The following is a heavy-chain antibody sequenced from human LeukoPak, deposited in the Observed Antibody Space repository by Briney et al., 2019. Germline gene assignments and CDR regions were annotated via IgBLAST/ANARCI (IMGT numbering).Heavy chain of an antibody. CDR1: GASVESHY. Sequence: SETLSLTCTVSGASVESHYWSWLRQPAGKGLEWIGRIYTNGDTKYHPSLKSRVSMSLDTSRNQWSLTLTSVTAADTAIYYCARDKHLGLPRANTGFDFWGQGLLVIVSS. J-gene: IGHJ4*02. D-gene: IGHD1-26*01. CDR2: IYTNGDT. V-gene: IGHV4-4*07. CDR3: ARDKHLGLPRANTGFDF.